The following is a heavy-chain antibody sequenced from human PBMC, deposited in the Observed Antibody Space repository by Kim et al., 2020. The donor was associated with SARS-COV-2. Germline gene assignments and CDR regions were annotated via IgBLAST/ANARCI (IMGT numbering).Heavy chain of an antibody. J-gene: IGHJ4*02. CDR2: IYPGDSDT. CDR3: ARRDYVWGSQYYFDY. D-gene: IGHD3-16*01. CDR1: GYSFTSYW. V-gene: IGHV5-51*01. Sequence: GEYLKISCKGSGYSFTSYWIGWVRQMPGKGLEWMGIIYPGDSDTRYSPSFQGQVTISADKSISTAYLQWSSLKASDTAMYYCARRDYVWGSQYYFDYWGQGTLVTISS.